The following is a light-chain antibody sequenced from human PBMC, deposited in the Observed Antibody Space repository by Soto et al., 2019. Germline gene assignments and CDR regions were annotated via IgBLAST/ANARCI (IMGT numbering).Light chain of an antibody. J-gene: IGKJ1*01. CDR1: QSISSY. CDR3: QQSYSTPPWT. Sequence: DIQMTQSPSSLSASVGDRVTITCRASQSISSYLNWYQQKPGKAPKLLIYAASSLQSGVPSRFSGSGSGTDFTLTISSLQPEDFATYYCQQSYSTPPWTFGQETXVDIK. V-gene: IGKV1-39*01. CDR2: AAS.